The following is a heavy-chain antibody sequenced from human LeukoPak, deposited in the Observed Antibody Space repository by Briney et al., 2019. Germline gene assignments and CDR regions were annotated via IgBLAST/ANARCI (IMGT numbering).Heavy chain of an antibody. D-gene: IGHD2-2*01. J-gene: IGHJ5*02. V-gene: IGHV1-18*01. CDR3: ARDSDIVVVPAAISFDP. CDR2: ISAYNGNT. CDR1: GYTFTSYG. Sequence: ASVKVSCKASGYTFTSYGISWVRQAPGQGLEWMGWISAYNGNTNYAQKLQGRVTMTTDTSTRTAYMELRSLRSDDTAVYYCARDSDIVVVPAAISFDPWGQGTLVTVSS.